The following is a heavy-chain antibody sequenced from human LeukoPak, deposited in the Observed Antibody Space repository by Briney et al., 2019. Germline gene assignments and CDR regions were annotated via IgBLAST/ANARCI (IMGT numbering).Heavy chain of an antibody. J-gene: IGHJ3*02. D-gene: IGHD2-15*01. Sequence: ASVKVSCKASGYTFTTYDINWVRQATGQGLEWMGWMNPNSGNTGYAQKFQGRVTMTRNTSISTAYMELSSLRSEDTAVYYCARGLVVLAATSWAFDIWGHGTMVTVSS. CDR2: MNPNSGNT. CDR3: ARGLVVLAATSWAFDI. CDR1: GYTFTTYD. V-gene: IGHV1-8*01.